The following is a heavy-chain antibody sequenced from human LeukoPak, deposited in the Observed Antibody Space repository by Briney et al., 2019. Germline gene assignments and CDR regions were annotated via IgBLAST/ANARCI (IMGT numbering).Heavy chain of an antibody. Sequence: PGGSLRLSCAASGFSFRNYGMHWVRQATGKGLEWVSFIWSDGNNRFYADSVKGRFTISRDNSKNMLFLQMDTLRAEDTALYYCAKDPGVSVSGFHMDVWGNGTTVIVFS. CDR2: IWSDGNNR. J-gene: IGHJ6*03. V-gene: IGHV3-30*02. CDR3: AKDPGVSVSGFHMDV. D-gene: IGHD2-8*01. CDR1: GFSFRNYG.